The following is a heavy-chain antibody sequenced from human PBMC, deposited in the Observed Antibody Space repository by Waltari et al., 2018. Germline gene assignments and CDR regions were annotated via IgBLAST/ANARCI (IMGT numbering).Heavy chain of an antibody. CDR3: ARLIPTVTTDDDAFDI. D-gene: IGHD4-17*01. CDR1: GGTFSSYA. Sequence: QVQLVQSGAEVKKPGSSVKVSCKASGGTFSSYAISWVRQAPGQGREWMGRIIPVVGTANCAQKFQGRVTITADEATSTAYMELSSLRAEDTAVYYCARLIPTVTTDDDAFDIWGQGTMVTVSS. CDR2: IIPVVGTA. J-gene: IGHJ3*02. V-gene: IGHV1-69*11.